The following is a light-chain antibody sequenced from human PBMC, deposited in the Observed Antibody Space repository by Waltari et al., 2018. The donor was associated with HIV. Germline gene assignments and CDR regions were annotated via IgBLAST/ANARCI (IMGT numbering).Light chain of an antibody. CDR3: LLYYSGARV. V-gene: IGLV7-46*01. CDR2: DTT. CDR1: TGAVTTGHY. J-gene: IGLJ3*02. Sequence: QAVVTQEPSLTVSPGGTITLTCGASTGAVTTGHYPYCFQQKPGQAPRTVIYDTTNTHSWTPARFSGSLLGGKAALTLSGAQPEDEADYYCLLYYSGARVFGGGTKLTVL.